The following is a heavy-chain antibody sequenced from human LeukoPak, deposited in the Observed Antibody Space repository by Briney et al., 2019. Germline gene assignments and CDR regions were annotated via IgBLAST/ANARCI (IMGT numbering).Heavy chain of an antibody. CDR3: ARLGLLWFGELPHNWFDP. Sequence: SETLSLTCTVSGGSISSYYWSWIRQPPGKGLEWIGYIYYSGSTNYNPSLKSRVTISVDTSKNQFSLKLSSVTAADTAVYYCARLGLLWFGELPHNWFDPWGQGTLVTVSS. V-gene: IGHV4-59*01. J-gene: IGHJ5*02. CDR2: IYYSGST. D-gene: IGHD3-10*01. CDR1: GGSISSYY.